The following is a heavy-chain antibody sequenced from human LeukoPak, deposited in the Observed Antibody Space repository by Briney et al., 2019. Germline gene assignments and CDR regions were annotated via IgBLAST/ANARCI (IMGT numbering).Heavy chain of an antibody. V-gene: IGHV4-39*01. Sequence: SETLSLTCTVSGGSISSSSYYWGWIRQPPGKGLEWIGSIYYSGSTYYNPSPKSRVTISVDTSKNQFSLKLSSVTAADTAVYYCARAWEYDFWSGYRDDAFDIWGQGTMVTVSS. D-gene: IGHD3-3*01. J-gene: IGHJ3*02. CDR3: ARAWEYDFWSGYRDDAFDI. CDR2: IYYSGST. CDR1: GGSISSSSYY.